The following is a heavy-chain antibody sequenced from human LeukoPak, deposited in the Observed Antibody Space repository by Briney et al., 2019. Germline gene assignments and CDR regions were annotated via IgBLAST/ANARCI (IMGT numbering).Heavy chain of an antibody. V-gene: IGHV1-18*01. Sequence: ASVKVSCKASGYTFTSYGISWVRQAPGQGLEWMGWISAYNGNTNYAQKLQGRVTMTTGTSTSTAYMELRSLRSDDTAVYYCARSPGGYCSGGSCYSVWYYYYMDVWGKGTTVTISS. CDR3: ARSPGGYCSGGSCYSVWYYYYMDV. J-gene: IGHJ6*03. CDR1: GYTFTSYG. D-gene: IGHD2-15*01. CDR2: ISAYNGNT.